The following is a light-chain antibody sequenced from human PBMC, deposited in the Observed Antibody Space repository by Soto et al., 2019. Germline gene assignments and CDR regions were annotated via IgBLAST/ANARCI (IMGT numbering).Light chain of an antibody. CDR3: HQRSNCSQT. CDR1: QSVSSY. CDR2: DAS. V-gene: IGKV3-11*01. J-gene: IGKJ1*01. Sequence: EIVLTQSPATLSLSPGERATLSCRASQSVSSYLAWYQQKPGQAPRLLIYDASNRATGIPARFSGSASGTDFTLPISSLEPEDFAVYYCHQRSNCSQTFCQETKVEIK.